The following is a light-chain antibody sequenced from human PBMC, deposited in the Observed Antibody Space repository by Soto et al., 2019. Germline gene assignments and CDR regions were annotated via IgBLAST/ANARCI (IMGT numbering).Light chain of an antibody. V-gene: IGKV1-9*01. CDR3: QQLSHYPYT. J-gene: IGKJ2*01. CDR1: YGISSS. Sequence: DILLTQSPSFLSASVEDRVTISCRASYGISSSLAWYQKEPGKHPKLLIYDSSTLETGVPSRFTGSGSGRNFTLTISGLQFVDFATYYCQQLSHYPYTFGQGTKLEI. CDR2: DSS.